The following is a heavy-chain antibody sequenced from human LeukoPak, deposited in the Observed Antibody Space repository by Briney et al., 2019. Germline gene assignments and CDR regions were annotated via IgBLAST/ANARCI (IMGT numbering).Heavy chain of an antibody. Sequence: PGGSLRLSCAASGFTFSTYWMTWVRQAPGKGLEWVATIKLDGSDKYYVDSVKGRFTISRDNAKNSLYLQLSSLRAEDTAVYYCARMVSGSYSEHFDYWGQGTLVTVSS. V-gene: IGHV3-7*01. CDR3: ARMVSGSYSEHFDY. J-gene: IGHJ4*02. D-gene: IGHD3-10*01. CDR1: GFTFSTYW. CDR2: IKLDGSDK.